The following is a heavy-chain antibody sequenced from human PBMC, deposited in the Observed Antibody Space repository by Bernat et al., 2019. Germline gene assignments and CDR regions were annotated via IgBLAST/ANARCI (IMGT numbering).Heavy chain of an antibody. J-gene: IGHJ3*02. CDR1: GFTFSSYG. Sequence: QVQLVESGGGVVQPGRSLRLSCAASGFTFSSYGMHWVRQAPGKGLEWVAVISYDGSNKYYADSVKGRFTISRDNSKNTLYLQMNSRRAEDTAVYYCATLRFSGWYERDAFAIWDRVTMVTVSS. D-gene: IGHD6-19*01. CDR3: ATLRFSGWYERDAFAI. V-gene: IGHV3-30*03. CDR2: ISYDGSNK.